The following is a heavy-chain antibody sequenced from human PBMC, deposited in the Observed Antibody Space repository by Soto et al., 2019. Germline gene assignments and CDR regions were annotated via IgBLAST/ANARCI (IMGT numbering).Heavy chain of an antibody. CDR2: IYYSGST. CDR3: ARHALGYCSGGSCYPAFDY. Sequence: SETLSLTCTVSGGSISSSSYYWGWIRQPPGKGLEWIGSIYYSGSTYYNPSLKSRVTISVDTSKNQFSLELSSVTAADTAVYYCARHALGYCSGGSCYPAFDYWGQGTLVTVSS. CDR1: GGSISSSSYY. V-gene: IGHV4-39*01. J-gene: IGHJ4*02. D-gene: IGHD2-15*01.